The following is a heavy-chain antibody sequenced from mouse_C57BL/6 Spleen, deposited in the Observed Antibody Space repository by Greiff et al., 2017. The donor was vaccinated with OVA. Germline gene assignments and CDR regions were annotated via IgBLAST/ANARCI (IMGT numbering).Heavy chain of an antibody. J-gene: IGHJ4*01. Sequence: EVMLVESGGDLVKPGGSLKLSCAASGFTFSSYGMSWVRQTPDKRLEWVATISSGGSYTYYPDSVKGRFTISRDNAKNTLYLQMSSLKSEDTAMYYCARQDYDYAMDYWGQGTSVTVSS. CDR1: GFTFSSYG. V-gene: IGHV5-6*02. D-gene: IGHD2-4*01. CDR2: ISSGGSYT. CDR3: ARQDYDYAMDY.